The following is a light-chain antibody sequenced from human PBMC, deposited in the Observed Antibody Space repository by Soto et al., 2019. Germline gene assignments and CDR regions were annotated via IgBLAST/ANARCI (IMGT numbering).Light chain of an antibody. V-gene: IGKV3-11*01. CDR1: QSVSSN. CDR3: QQRSNWPPAWT. Sequence: EIVMTQFPATLSVSLGARATLSCRASQSVSSNLAWYQLKPGQAPSLLIYGASTRATGIPARFSGSGSGTDFTLTISSLEPEDFAVYYCQQRSNWPPAWTFGQGTKVDIK. J-gene: IGKJ1*01. CDR2: GAS.